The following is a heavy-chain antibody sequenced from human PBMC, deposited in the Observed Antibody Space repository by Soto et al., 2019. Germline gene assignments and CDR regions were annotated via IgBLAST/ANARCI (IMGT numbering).Heavy chain of an antibody. CDR2: INPNSGGT. D-gene: IGHD3-22*01. V-gene: IGHV1-2*02. CDR1: GYIFTGYH. Sequence: GASVKVSCKASGYIFTGYHMHWVRQAPGQGLEWMGWINPNSGGTKYAQKFQGRVTMTRDTSISTAYMELSSLRSEDTAVYYCARDHVVVTRHYYYYYGMDVWGQGTTVTVSS. CDR3: ARDHVVVTRHYYYYYGMDV. J-gene: IGHJ6*02.